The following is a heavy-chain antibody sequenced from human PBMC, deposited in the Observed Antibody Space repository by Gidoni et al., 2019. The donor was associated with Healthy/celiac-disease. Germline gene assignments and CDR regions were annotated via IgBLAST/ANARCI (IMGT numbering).Heavy chain of an antibody. J-gene: IGHJ4*02. V-gene: IGHV3-49*03. CDR2: IRSKAYGGTT. CDR1: GFTFGDYA. CDR3: TRDPRNDFWSGYYRGDY. Sequence: EVQLVESGGGLVQPGRSLRLSCTASGFTFGDYAMSWFRQAPGKGLEWVGFIRSKAYGGTTEYAASVKGRFTISRDDSKSIAYLQMNSLKTEDTAVYYCTRDPRNDFWSGYYRGDYWGQGTLVTVSS. D-gene: IGHD3-3*01.